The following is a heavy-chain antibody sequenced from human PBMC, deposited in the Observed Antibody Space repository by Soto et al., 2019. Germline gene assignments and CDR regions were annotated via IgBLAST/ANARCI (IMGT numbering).Heavy chain of an antibody. V-gene: IGHV3-74*01. CDR2: INSDGSST. J-gene: IGHJ5*02. CDR1: GFTFSSYW. CDR3: AREVNQLAGRYNWFDP. D-gene: IGHD2-2*01. Sequence: EVQLVESGGGLVQPGGSLRLSCAASGFTFSSYWMHWVRQAPGKGLVWVSRINSDGSSTSYADSVKGRFTISRDNAKNTLYLQMNSLRAEDTAVYYCAREVNQLAGRYNWFDPWGQGTLVTVSS.